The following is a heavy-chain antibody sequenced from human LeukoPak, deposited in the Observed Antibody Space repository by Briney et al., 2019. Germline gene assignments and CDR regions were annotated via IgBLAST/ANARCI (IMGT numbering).Heavy chain of an antibody. D-gene: IGHD6-13*01. J-gene: IGHJ6*03. CDR2: ISAYNGNT. Sequence: ASVKNSCKASGYTFTSYGISWVRQAPGQGLEWMGWISAYNGNTNYAQKLQGRVTMTTDTSTSTAYMELRSLRSDDTAVYYCARQGVTAAENNYFYYYMDFWGKGTTVTVSS. V-gene: IGHV1-18*01. CDR1: GYTFTSYG. CDR3: ARQGVTAAENNYFYYYMDF.